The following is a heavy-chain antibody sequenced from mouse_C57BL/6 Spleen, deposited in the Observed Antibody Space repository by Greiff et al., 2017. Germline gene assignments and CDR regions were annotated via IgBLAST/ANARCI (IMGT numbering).Heavy chain of an antibody. CDR3: ANPDGFDYYGSRTYYAMDY. J-gene: IGHJ4*01. Sequence: QVHVKQSGPGLVAPSQSLSITCTVSGFSLTSYGVSWVRQPPGKGLEWLGVIWGDGSTNYHSALISRLSISKDNSKSQVFLKLNSLQTDDTATYYCANPDGFDYYGSRTYYAMDYWGQGTSVTVSA. CDR1: GFSLTSYG. D-gene: IGHD1-1*01. V-gene: IGHV2-3*01. CDR2: IWGDGST.